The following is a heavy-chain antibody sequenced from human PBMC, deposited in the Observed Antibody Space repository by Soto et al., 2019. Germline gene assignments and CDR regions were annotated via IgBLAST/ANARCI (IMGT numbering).Heavy chain of an antibody. CDR2: IIPVFDTV. D-gene: IGHD3-22*01. Sequence: QEKLVQSGPEVKKSGPSVKVSCKDTGGLFSSYAVSWVRQAPGQGLEWLGGIIPVFDTVYYAQKFQGRVTITADESTNTAYMELSSLRSEDTAMYYCARGGSGYVWFNEFWGQGTLVTVSS. CDR1: GGLFSSYA. J-gene: IGHJ4*02. CDR3: ARGGSGYVWFNEF. V-gene: IGHV1-69*01.